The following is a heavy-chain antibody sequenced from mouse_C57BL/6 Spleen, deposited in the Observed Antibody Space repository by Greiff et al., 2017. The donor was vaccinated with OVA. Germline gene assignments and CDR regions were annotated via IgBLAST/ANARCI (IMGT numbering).Heavy chain of an antibody. CDR3: ATYLAWFAY. CDR1: GYSITSGYY. D-gene: IGHD5-5*01. CDR2: ISYDGSN. J-gene: IGHJ3*01. Sequence: ESGPGLVKPSQSLSLTCSVTGYSITSGYYWNWIRQFPGNKLEWMGYISYDGSNNYNPSLKNRISITRDTSKNQFFLKLNSVTTEDTATYYCATYLAWFAYWGQGTLVTVSA. V-gene: IGHV3-6*01.